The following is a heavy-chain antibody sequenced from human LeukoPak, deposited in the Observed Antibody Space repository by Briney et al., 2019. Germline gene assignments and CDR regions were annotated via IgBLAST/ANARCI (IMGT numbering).Heavy chain of an antibody. V-gene: IGHV5-51*01. Sequence: GESLKVSCKGSGYRFTKSWIGWVRQMPGKGLEWLGIIYPDDSRTRYSPSFQGQVTISVDKSITTAYLQWTSLKASDTAMYYCARPSYGASDYWGQGTLVTVSS. CDR3: ARPSYGASDY. D-gene: IGHD4-17*01. CDR1: GYRFTKSW. CDR2: IYPDDSRT. J-gene: IGHJ4*02.